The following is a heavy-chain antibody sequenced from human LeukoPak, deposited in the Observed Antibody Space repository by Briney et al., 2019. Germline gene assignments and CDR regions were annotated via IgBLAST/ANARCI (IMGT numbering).Heavy chain of an antibody. CDR3: ARGRIYYDGSGHYYPDY. J-gene: IGHJ4*02. CDR2: ISGDSDST. Sequence: ASVKVSCKASGYTFSSYGVTWVRQAPGQGLEWMGWISGDSDSTNYAQKFQDKVTMTTDTSTNIDYLELRSLTSDDTAIYYCARGRIYYDGSGHYYPDYWGQGTLLTVSS. CDR1: GYTFSSYG. D-gene: IGHD3-22*01. V-gene: IGHV1-18*01.